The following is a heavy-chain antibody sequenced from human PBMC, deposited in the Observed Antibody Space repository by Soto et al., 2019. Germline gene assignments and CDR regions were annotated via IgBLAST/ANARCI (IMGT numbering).Heavy chain of an antibody. D-gene: IGHD5-12*01. Sequence: QVQLQESGQGLVKPSQTLYLTCTVSGGSISSGGYYWSWIRQHPGKGLAWIGYIYYSGSTYYNPYLRIRVTISVDTSKNQCSLKLSSVTAADTAVYYCARWVWLRFRYFDYWGQGTLVTVAS. CDR1: GGSISSGGYY. V-gene: IGHV4-31*03. CDR2: IYYSGST. J-gene: IGHJ4*02. CDR3: ARWVWLRFRYFDY.